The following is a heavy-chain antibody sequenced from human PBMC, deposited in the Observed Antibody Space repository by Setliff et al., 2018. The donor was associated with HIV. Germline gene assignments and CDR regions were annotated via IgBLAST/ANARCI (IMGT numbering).Heavy chain of an antibody. CDR3: ARDGYSSSWYVISGSFDY. D-gene: IGHD6-13*01. Sequence: GASVKVSCKASGYAFTGYYMHWVRQAPGQGLEWMGWINPNSGGTTYAQKFQGRVTMTRDTSISTAYMEVSRLRSDDTAVYYCARDGYSSSWYVISGSFDYWGQGILVTVSS. CDR1: GYAFTGYY. J-gene: IGHJ4*02. CDR2: INPNSGGT. V-gene: IGHV1-2*02.